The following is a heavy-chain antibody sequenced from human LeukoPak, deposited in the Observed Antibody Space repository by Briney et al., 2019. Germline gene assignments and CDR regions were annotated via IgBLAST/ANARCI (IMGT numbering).Heavy chain of an antibody. Sequence: SETLSLTCTVSGGSISSYYWSWIRQPPGKGLEWIGYIYYSGSTYYNPSLKSRVTISVDTSKNQFSLKLSSVTAADTAVYYCARHVSPGSYEDYWGQGTLVTVSS. J-gene: IGHJ4*02. D-gene: IGHD1-26*01. CDR1: GGSISSYY. V-gene: IGHV4-59*08. CDR2: IYYSGST. CDR3: ARHVSPGSYEDY.